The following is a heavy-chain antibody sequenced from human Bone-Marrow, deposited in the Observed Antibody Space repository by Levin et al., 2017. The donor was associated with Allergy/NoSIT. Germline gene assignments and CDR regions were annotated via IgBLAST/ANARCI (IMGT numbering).Heavy chain of an antibody. CDR2: ISGNGASK. V-gene: IGHV3-9*01. J-gene: IGHJ4*02. CDR1: GFTFEDYA. D-gene: IGHD6-19*01. Sequence: GGSLRLSCVASGFTFEDYAMVWVRLAPGKGLEWISGISGNGASKGYADSVKGRFTISRDKAKNSLFLQLDSLRTEDAGLSYCAQSQGPGWSNYFDSWGQGTLVTVSS. CDR3: AQSQGPGWSNYFDS.